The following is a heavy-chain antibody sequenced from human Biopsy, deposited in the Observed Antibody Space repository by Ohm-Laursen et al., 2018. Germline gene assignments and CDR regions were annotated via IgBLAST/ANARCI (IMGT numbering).Heavy chain of an antibody. D-gene: IGHD5-12*01. CDR1: GGSITDDY. Sequence: TLSLTCTVSGGSITDDYWSWIRQSPGKGLEWIGFISKGGDTTYNPSLRGRVAISVDTSKNQFSLKLSSVTAADTAIFFCARLYRLDDYWNGDPPDAFDVWGQGTRVTVSS. J-gene: IGHJ3*01. CDR3: ARLYRLDDYWNGDPPDAFDV. V-gene: IGHV4-59*08. CDR2: ISKGGDT.